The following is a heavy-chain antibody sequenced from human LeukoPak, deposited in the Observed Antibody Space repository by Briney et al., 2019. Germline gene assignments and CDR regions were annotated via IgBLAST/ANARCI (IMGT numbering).Heavy chain of an antibody. D-gene: IGHD1-26*01. CDR2: IKQDGSEK. J-gene: IGHJ4*02. V-gene: IGHV3-7*01. Sequence: PSETLSLTCAVYGGAFSGYYWSCIRQPPGKGLEWVDNIKQDGSEKYYVDSVKGRFTISRDNAKNSLYLQMNSLRAEDTAVYYCARGGGSYGFDYWGQGTLVTVSS. CDR1: GGAFSGYY. CDR3: ARGGGSYGFDY.